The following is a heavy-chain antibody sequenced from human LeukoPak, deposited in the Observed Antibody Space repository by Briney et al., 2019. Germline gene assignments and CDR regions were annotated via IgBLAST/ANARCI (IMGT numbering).Heavy chain of an antibody. V-gene: IGHV3-48*01. D-gene: IGHD6-19*01. CDR3: ASAGAVAGTGFDY. Sequence: GGSLRLSCAASGFTFSSYSMNWVRQAPGKGLEWVSYISSSSSTIYYADSVKGRFTISRDNAKNSLYLQMNSLRAEDTAVYYCASAGAVAGTGFDYWGQGTLVTVSS. CDR1: GFTFSSYS. CDR2: ISSSSSTI. J-gene: IGHJ4*02.